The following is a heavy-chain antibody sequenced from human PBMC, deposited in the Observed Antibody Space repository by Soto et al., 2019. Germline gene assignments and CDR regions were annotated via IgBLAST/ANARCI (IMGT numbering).Heavy chain of an antibody. V-gene: IGHV1-18*01. Sequence: QVQLVQSGAEVKKPGASVKVSCKASGYTFTSYGISWVRQAPGQGLEWMGWISAYNGNTNYAQKLQGRVTMTTGPSTSTAYMELRSLRSDDTAVYYCASGYCSGGSCSNGMDVWGQGTTVTVSS. CDR2: ISAYNGNT. D-gene: IGHD2-15*01. J-gene: IGHJ6*02. CDR3: ASGYCSGGSCSNGMDV. CDR1: GYTFTSYG.